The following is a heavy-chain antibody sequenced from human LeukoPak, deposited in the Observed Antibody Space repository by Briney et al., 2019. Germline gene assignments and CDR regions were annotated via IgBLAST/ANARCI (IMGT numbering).Heavy chain of an antibody. D-gene: IGHD5-12*01. Sequence: GGSLRLSCAASGFTFSSYSMNWVRQAPGKGLEWVSYISSSSSTIYYADSVKGRFTISRDNSKNTLYLQMNSLRAEDTAVYYCARDPLYSAYNRGSDYWGQGTLVTVSS. CDR1: GFTFSSYS. V-gene: IGHV3-48*01. J-gene: IGHJ4*02. CDR3: ARDPLYSAYNRGSDY. CDR2: ISSSSSTI.